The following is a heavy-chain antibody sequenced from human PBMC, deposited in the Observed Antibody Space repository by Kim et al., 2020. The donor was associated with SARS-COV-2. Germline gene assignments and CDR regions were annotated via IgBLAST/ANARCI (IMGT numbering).Heavy chain of an antibody. D-gene: IGHD4-17*01. V-gene: IGHV1-18*04. Sequence: ASVKVSCKASGYTFTSYGINWVRQAPGQGLEWMGWISTYSVQIHFAEKFQGRLTMTTDTSTTTAYMELRGLTSDDTAVYYCARKEYGDYVWPSDFWGQGTLVTVSS. J-gene: IGHJ4*02. CDR2: ISTYSVQI. CDR1: GYTFTSYG. CDR3: ARKEYGDYVWPSDF.